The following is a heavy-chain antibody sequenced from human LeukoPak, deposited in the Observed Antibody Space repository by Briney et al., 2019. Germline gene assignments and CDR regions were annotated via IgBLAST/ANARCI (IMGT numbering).Heavy chain of an antibody. Sequence: SETLSLTCTVSGGSISSYYWSWVRQPPGKGLEWIGYIYYSGSTNYNPSLKSRVTISVDTSENQFSLKLSSVTAADTAVYYCARVGIAGATVAFDIWGQGTMVTVSS. CDR3: ARVGIAGATVAFDI. J-gene: IGHJ3*02. CDR2: IYYSGST. CDR1: GGSISSYY. D-gene: IGHD1-26*01. V-gene: IGHV4-59*01.